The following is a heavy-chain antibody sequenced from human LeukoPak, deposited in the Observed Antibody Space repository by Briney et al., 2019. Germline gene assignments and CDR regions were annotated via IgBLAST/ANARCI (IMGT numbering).Heavy chain of an antibody. CDR2: IIPILGIA. CDR3: ARDQSGDSSGYYYDY. CDR1: GGTFSSYA. J-gene: IGHJ4*02. V-gene: IGHV1-69*04. Sequence: GSSVKVSCKASGGTFSSYAISWVRQAPGQGLEWMGRIIPILGIANYAQKFQGRVTITADKSTSTAYMELSSLRSEDTAVYYCARDQSGDSSGYYYDYWGQGTLVTVSS. D-gene: IGHD3-22*01.